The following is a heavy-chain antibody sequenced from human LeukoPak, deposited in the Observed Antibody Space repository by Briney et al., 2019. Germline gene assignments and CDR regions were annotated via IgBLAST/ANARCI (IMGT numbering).Heavy chain of an antibody. CDR1: GFTFSSYW. J-gene: IGHJ3*02. CDR2: INSDGSST. V-gene: IGHV3-74*01. D-gene: IGHD3-22*01. Sequence: GGSLRLSCAASGFTFSSYWMHWVRQAPGKGLVWVSRINSDGSSTSYADSVKGRFTISRDNAKNSLYLQMNSLRAEDTAVYYCARDRGRRGITMRSDAFDIWGQGTMVTVSS. CDR3: ARDRGRRGITMRSDAFDI.